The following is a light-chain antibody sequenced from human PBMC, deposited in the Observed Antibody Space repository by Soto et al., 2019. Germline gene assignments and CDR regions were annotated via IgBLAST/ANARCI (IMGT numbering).Light chain of an antibody. V-gene: IGKV3-20*01. CDR3: QQYGSSPFT. CDR2: GAS. CDR1: QSVINSF. J-gene: IGKJ3*01. Sequence: EIVFTQSPGTLSLSPGERATLSCRASQSVINSFLAWYQQKPGQAPRLLIYGASSRATDIPDRFSGSGSGTDFTLTISRLGPEDFAVYYCQQYGSSPFTFGPGTKVDIK.